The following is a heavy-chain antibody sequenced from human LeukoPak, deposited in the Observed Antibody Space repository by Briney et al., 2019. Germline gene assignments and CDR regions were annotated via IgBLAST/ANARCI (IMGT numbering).Heavy chain of an antibody. CDR1: GSSLHDLP. CDR2: FDPENAEI. D-gene: IGHD3-3*01. J-gene: IGHJ4*02. V-gene: IGHV1-24*01. CDR3: ATRGSDFWSGFDH. Sequence: ASVKVSCKLSGSSLHDLPIQWVRQAGTKGRGWMAGFDPENAEIVYAQKFQGRVTMTEDTSTDTAYLELTSLTSDDTALYYCATRGSDFWSGFDHWGQGTQVTVSS.